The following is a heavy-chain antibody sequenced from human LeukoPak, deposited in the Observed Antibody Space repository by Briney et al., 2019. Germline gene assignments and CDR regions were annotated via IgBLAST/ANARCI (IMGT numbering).Heavy chain of an antibody. J-gene: IGHJ4*02. Sequence: GASVKVSCKASGGTFSSYAISWVRQAPGQGLEWMGRIIPILGIANYAQKFQGRVTITADKSTSTAYMELSSLRSEDTAVYYCAKGAVAVPLSYWGQGTLVTVSS. V-gene: IGHV1-69*04. D-gene: IGHD6-19*01. CDR3: AKGAVAVPLSY. CDR2: IIPILGIA. CDR1: GGTFSSYA.